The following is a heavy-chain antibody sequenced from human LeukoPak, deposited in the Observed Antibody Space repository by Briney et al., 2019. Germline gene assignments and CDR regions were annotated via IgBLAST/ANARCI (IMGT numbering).Heavy chain of an antibody. CDR2: VNPDGNEK. CDR3: ARGQYQLL. D-gene: IGHD2-2*01. V-gene: IGHV3-7*04. Sequence: GGSLRLSCAASTFTFRNYWMSWVRQAPGKGLEWVAKVNPDGNEKYYVDSVRGRFTISKDNPKNSVYLQMDSLKAEDTAVYYCARGQYQLLWGKGALIIVSS. J-gene: IGHJ4*02. CDR1: TFTFRNYW.